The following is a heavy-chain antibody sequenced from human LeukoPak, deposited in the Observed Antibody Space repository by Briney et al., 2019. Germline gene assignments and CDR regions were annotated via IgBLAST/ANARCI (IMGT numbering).Heavy chain of an antibody. CDR3: ARGGPYTAMVTGSPDFVY. D-gene: IGHD5-18*01. J-gene: IGHJ4*02. CDR1: GYIFINYY. Sequence: ASVKVSCKASGYIFINYYIHWVRQAPGQGLEWMGIINPSGGSTSYAQKFQGRVTMTRDTSTSTVYMELSSLRSEDTAVYYCARGGPYTAMVTGSPDFVYWGQGTLVTVSS. CDR2: INPSGGST. V-gene: IGHV1-46*01.